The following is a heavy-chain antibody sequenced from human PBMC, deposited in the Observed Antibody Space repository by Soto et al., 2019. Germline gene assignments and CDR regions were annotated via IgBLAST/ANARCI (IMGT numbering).Heavy chain of an antibody. D-gene: IGHD6-13*01. CDR1: GDTFSSYS. Sequence: QVQLVQSGAEVKKPGSSVKVSCKASGDTFSSYSLNWVRQAPGQGLEWMGWIIPMFGSTNYAQKFQGRVTITADRSTRTAYKVISSLKSEDTAIYYCARAAPGGQLDMWGQGTLLTVSS. CDR3: ARAAPGGQLDM. V-gene: IGHV1-69*14. J-gene: IGHJ4*02. CDR2: IIPMFGST.